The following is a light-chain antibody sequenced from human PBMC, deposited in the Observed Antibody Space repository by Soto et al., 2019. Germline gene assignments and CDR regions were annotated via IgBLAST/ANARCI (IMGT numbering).Light chain of an antibody. CDR3: QHYGGTPYT. J-gene: IGKJ2*01. CDR2: GTS. CDR1: RSVNSMY. V-gene: IGKV3-20*01. Sequence: IVLTQSRDTLSLSPGERATLSCRAGRSVNSMYLAWYQQKPGQAPRLLIYGTSNRATGIPARFSRSGSGTDFTLTISRLEPEDFAVYYCQHYGGTPYTFGQGTTLEIK.